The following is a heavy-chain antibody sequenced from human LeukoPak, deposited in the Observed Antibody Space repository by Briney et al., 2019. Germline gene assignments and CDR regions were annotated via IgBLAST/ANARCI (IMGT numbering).Heavy chain of an antibody. V-gene: IGHV3-9*03. D-gene: IGHD4-17*01. CDR1: GFTFADYA. CDR3: AAAYGDYDPINY. Sequence: PGGCLRLSCAPSGFTFADYATGWVRHAPGEGLGWVSGISWHSGSIGYADSAKGRFTISRDNAKNSLYLQMSSLRAEHMALYYCAAAYGDYDPINYWGQGTLVTVSS. CDR2: ISWHSGSI. J-gene: IGHJ4*02.